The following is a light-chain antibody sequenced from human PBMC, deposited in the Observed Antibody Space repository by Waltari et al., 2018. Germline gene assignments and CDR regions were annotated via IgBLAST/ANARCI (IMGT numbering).Light chain of an antibody. CDR3: QQYYIPPFT. CDR1: QSALYSSHNNNC. Sequence: DIVMTQSPDSLAVSLGERATMNCKSSQSALYSSHNNNCFTWYQRRPGQPPKLLIYSSSARESGVPDRFSGSGSETDFTLTISSLQAEDVAVYYCQQYYIPPFTFGQGTRLEI. J-gene: IGKJ5*01. V-gene: IGKV4-1*01. CDR2: SSS.